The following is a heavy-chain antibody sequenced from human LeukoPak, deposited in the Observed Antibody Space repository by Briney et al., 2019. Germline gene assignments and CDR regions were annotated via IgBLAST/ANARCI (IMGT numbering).Heavy chain of an antibody. J-gene: IGHJ4*02. V-gene: IGHV4-59*01. CDR2: ISDSGTT. CDR3: TKGYYDPFDY. Sequence: SETLSPTCTVSGAPIRTYYWDWIRQAPGKGLEWIGCISDSGTTNYNPSLKSRVTISLDTSKNHFSLKLTSVTAADTAVYFGTKGYYDPFDYWGQGMMVTVSS. CDR1: GAPIRTYY. D-gene: IGHD3-22*01.